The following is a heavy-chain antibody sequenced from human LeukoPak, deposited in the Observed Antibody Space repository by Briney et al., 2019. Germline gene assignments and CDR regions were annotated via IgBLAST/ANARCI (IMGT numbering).Heavy chain of an antibody. CDR2: IIPIFGTA. CDR1: GGTFSSYA. J-gene: IGHJ4*02. D-gene: IGHD6-19*01. V-gene: IGHV1-69*13. Sequence: SVKVSCKASGGTFSSYAISWVRQAPGQGLEWMGGIIPIFGTANYAQKFQGRVTITADGSTSTAYMELSSLRSEDTAVYYCARAAGSYSSGWYTTFDYWGQGTLVTVSS. CDR3: ARAAGSYSSGWYTTFDY.